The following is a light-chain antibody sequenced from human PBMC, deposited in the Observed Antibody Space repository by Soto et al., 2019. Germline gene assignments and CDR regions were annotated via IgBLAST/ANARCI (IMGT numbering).Light chain of an antibody. V-gene: IGKV3-20*01. J-gene: IGKJ2*01. Sequence: EIVLTQSPGTLSLSPGERATLSCRASQSISNNYLAWYQQKPGQAPRLLVYAASTRASDIEGRFSGSGSGTDLRLTISRLEPEVFAVYYCQQYGSSPPYTFGRGTKREI. CDR1: QSISNNY. CDR3: QQYGSSPPYT. CDR2: AAS.